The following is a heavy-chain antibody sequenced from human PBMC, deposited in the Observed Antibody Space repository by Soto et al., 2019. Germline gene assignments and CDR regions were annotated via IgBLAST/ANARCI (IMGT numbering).Heavy chain of an antibody. CDR1: GGTFSSYA. CDR2: ITPIFGTA. CDR3: ARDPPGGPASSNWFDP. J-gene: IGHJ5*02. D-gene: IGHD2-15*01. V-gene: IGHV1-69*13. Sequence: SVKVSCKASGGTFSSYAISWVRQAPGQGREWMGGITPIFGTANYAQKFQGRVTITADESTSTAYMELSSLRSEDTAVYYCARDPPGGPASSNWFDPWGQGTLVTVSS.